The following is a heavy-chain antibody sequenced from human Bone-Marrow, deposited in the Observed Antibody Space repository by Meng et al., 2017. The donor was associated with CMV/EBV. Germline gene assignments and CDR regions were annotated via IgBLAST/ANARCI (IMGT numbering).Heavy chain of an antibody. CDR3: ARDRQGPRFLHFMDV. CDR1: GVSVSHYY. J-gene: IGHJ6*02. CDR2: IYSSGST. D-gene: IGHD3-3*01. V-gene: IGHV4-59*02. Sequence: SGVSVSHYYWRWIRQPPGERLEWIGFIYSSGSTNYNPSLESRVTISIDTSKNQFSLKVRSLTAADTAVYYCARDRQGPRFLHFMDVWGQGTTVTVSS.